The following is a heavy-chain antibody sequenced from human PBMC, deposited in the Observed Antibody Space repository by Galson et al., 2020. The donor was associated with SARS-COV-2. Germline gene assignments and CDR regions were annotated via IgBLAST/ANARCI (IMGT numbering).Heavy chain of an antibody. V-gene: IGHV4-59*01. J-gene: IGHJ6*02. CDR3: ARDERGYYFGMDV. Sequence: ETSETLSLTCTVSGGTISSYHWSWIRQPPGKGLEWIGYIYYSGSTNYNPSLKSQVTISVDTSKNHFSLKLSSVTAADTAVYYCARDERGYYFGMDVWGQGTTVTVSS. CDR1: GGTISSYH. CDR2: IYYSGST. D-gene: IGHD3-16*01.